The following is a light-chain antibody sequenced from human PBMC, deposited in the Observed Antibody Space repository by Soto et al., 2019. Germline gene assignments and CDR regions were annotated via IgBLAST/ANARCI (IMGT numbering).Light chain of an antibody. Sequence: QSALTQPASVSGSPGQSITISCTGTSSDVGGYNYVSWYQQHPGKAPKLMIYDVSNRPSGVSNRFSGSKSGNTASLTISWLQAEDEADYYCSSYTSSSPSVVFGGGTKLTVL. CDR2: DVS. J-gene: IGLJ2*01. V-gene: IGLV2-14*01. CDR3: SSYTSSSPSVV. CDR1: SSDVGGYNY.